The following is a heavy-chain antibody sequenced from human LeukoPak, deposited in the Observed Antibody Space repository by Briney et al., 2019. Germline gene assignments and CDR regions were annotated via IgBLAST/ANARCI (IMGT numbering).Heavy chain of an antibody. CDR3: AREGYYYDSSGYYRSGCDY. CDR1: GFKFSSYE. V-gene: IGHV3-48*03. Sequence: GGSLRLSCAASGFKFSSYEMNWVRQAPGKGLEWVSYISSSGSTIYYADSVKGRFTISRDNAKKSLYLQMNSLRAEDTAVYYCAREGYYYDSSGYYRSGCDYWGQGTLVTVSP. D-gene: IGHD3-22*01. CDR2: ISSSGSTI. J-gene: IGHJ4*02.